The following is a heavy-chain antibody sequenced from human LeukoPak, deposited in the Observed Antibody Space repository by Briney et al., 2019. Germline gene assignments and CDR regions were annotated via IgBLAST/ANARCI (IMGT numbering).Heavy chain of an antibody. CDR1: GYSISSGYY. CDR2: ICHSGST. CDR3: ARQAYNWNYIY. Sequence: SETLSLTCAVSGYSISSGYYWGWIRQPPGKGLEWIGSICHSGSTYYNPSLKSRVTISVDTSKNQFSLKLSSVTAADTAVYYCARQAYNWNYIYWGQGTLVTVSS. V-gene: IGHV4-38-2*01. D-gene: IGHD1-7*01. J-gene: IGHJ4*02.